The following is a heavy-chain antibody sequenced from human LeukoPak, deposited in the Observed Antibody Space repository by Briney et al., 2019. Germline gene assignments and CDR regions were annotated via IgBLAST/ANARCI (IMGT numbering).Heavy chain of an antibody. D-gene: IGHD6-13*01. CDR3: ARGSPFSSSWYLGYFNY. J-gene: IGHJ4*02. CDR2: IWYDGSNK. V-gene: IGHV3-33*08. CDR1: GFTFSSYG. Sequence: PGRSLRLSCAASGFTFSSYGMHWVRQASGKGLEWVAVIWYDGSNKYYADSVKGRFTISRDNPKNTLYLQMNSLRAEDTAVYYCARGSPFSSSWYLGYFNYGGQGTLVTVSS.